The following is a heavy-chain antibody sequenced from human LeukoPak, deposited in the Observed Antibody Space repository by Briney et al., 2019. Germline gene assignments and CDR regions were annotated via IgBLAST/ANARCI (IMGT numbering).Heavy chain of an antibody. V-gene: IGHV3-30*09. CDR3: VRGPGDPIVVAGIDY. J-gene: IGHJ4*02. CDR1: GFTFSSYA. D-gene: IGHD6-19*01. CDR2: ISYDGSNK. Sequence: GGSLRLSCAASGFTFSSYAMHWVRQAPGKGLEWVAVISYDGSNKYYADSVKGRFAISRDNAKNTVYLQMNSLREEDTALCYCVRGPGDPIVVAGIDYWGQGTLVTVSS.